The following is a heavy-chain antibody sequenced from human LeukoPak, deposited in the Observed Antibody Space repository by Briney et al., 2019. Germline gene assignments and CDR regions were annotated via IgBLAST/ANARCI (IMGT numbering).Heavy chain of an antibody. CDR3: ARGLRDTTGAFDI. CDR2: INPNSGGT. Sequence: ASVKVFSKASGYTFTGYYMHWVRQAPGQGLEWMGWINPNSGGTNYAQKFQGWVTMTRDTSISTAYMELSRLRSDDTAVYYCARGLRDTTGAFDIWGQGTMVTVSS. CDR1: GYTFTGYY. J-gene: IGHJ3*02. D-gene: IGHD1-1*01. V-gene: IGHV1-2*04.